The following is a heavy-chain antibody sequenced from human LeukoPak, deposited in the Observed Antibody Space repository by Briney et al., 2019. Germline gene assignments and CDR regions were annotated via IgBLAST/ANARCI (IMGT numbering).Heavy chain of an antibody. D-gene: IGHD2/OR15-2a*01. CDR1: GITFSSYS. J-gene: IGHJ4*02. V-gene: IGHV3-48*01. CDR2: ISSSGSTK. Sequence: GGSLRLSCGASGITFSSYSMNWVRQAPGKGLEWVSYISSSGSTKYYADSVKGRLTISRDNARNSLCLQMNSLRAEDTAVYFCARGGLSIMGYWGQGTLVTVSS. CDR3: ARGGLSIMGY.